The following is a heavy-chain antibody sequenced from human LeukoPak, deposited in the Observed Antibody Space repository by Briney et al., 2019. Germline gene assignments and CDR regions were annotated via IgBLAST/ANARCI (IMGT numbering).Heavy chain of an antibody. J-gene: IGHJ3*02. V-gene: IGHV4-4*07. CDR2: IHTSGRT. D-gene: IGHD3-3*01. CDR3: ARGAYDFWSGYYTPRAFDI. CDR1: GGSISNYY. Sequence: SETLSLTCTVSGGSISNYYWSWIRQPAGKGLEWIGRIHTSGRTNYNPSHKSRVTMSVDTSKNQFSLKLNSVTAADTAVYYCARGAYDFWSGYYTPRAFDIWGQGTMVTVSS.